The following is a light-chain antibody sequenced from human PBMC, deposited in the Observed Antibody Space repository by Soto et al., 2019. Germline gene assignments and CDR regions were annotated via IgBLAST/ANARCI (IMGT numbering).Light chain of an antibody. CDR2: YIS. CDR1: QSAGNF. V-gene: IGKV3D-15*01. J-gene: IGKJ5*01. Sequence: EIVMTQSPATLSVSPGETASLSCRANQSAGNFLAWYQQKPGQAPRLLIYYISTRATGIPARFSGSGSGTEFTLTINSLQSEDSAVYYCQQHNQWPITFGQGTRLGIK. CDR3: QQHNQWPIT.